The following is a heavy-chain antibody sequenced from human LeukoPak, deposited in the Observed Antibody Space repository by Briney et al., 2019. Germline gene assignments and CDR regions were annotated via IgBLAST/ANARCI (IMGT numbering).Heavy chain of an antibody. D-gene: IGHD3-10*01. CDR1: GFTFSTYW. J-gene: IGHJ4*02. CDR2: INGDGSTT. Sequence: PGGSLRLSCTAPGFTFSTYWINWVRQSPGKGLVWVALINGDGSTTTHADSVKGPFTISRDNAKNTAYLQMNSLRDEDTAVYFCARDYAGSPDYWGQGTLVTVSA. V-gene: IGHV3-74*03. CDR3: ARDYAGSPDY.